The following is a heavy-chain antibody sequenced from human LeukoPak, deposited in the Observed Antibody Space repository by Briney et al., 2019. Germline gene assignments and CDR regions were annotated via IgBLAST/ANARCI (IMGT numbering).Heavy chain of an antibody. J-gene: IGHJ4*02. CDR3: TRDQTPYY. CDR2: IRSKTYGGTP. Sequence: RSLRLSCTTSGFTFGDYAMTWVRQAPGKGLEWVGFIRSKTYGGTPEYAASVKGRFTISRDDSKGIAYLQMNSLKTEDTGVYYCTRDQTPYYWGQGTLVTVSS. V-gene: IGHV3-49*04. CDR1: GFTFGDYA.